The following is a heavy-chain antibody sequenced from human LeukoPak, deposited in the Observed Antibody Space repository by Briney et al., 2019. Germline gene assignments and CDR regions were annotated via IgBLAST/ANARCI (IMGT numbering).Heavy chain of an antibody. CDR3: ARDFDSGLSITMVRGVIYDY. D-gene: IGHD3-10*01. CDR2: ISAYNGNT. J-gene: IGHJ4*02. Sequence: ASVTVSCKASGYTFTSYGISRVRQAPGQGVEWMGWISAYNGNTNYAQKLQGRVTMTTDTSTSTAYMELRSLRSDDTAVYYCARDFDSGLSITMVRGVIYDYWGQGTLVTVSS. V-gene: IGHV1-18*04. CDR1: GYTFTSYG.